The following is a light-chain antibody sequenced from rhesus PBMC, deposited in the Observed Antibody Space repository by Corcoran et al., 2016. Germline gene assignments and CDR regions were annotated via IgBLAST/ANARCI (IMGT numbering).Light chain of an antibody. J-gene: IGKJ4*01. CDR2: KAS. CDR1: ENVNNY. CDR3: QHGYGTPLT. Sequence: DIQMTQSPSSLSASVGDRVTITCRASENVNNYLNWYQQKPGKAPKLLIYKASTLQSGVPSRFSGSGYGTDYTFTLSSLQPEDVATYYCQHGYGTPLTFGGGTKVELK. V-gene: IGKV1-74*01.